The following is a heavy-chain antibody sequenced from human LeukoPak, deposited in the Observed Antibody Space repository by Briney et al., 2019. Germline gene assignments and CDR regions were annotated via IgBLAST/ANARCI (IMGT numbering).Heavy chain of an antibody. D-gene: IGHD2-21*02. CDR1: GLSFTNYW. CDR3: VRGSLRLPRSTPDY. CDR2: ISSDGSVT. V-gene: IGHV3-74*03. Sequence: GGSLRLSCAVSGLSFTNYWMHWVRQDPGKGLVWVSYISSDGSVTKYADSVKGRFTISRDNAVNTLYLQMNSLRVEDTAVYYCVRGSLRLPRSTPDYWGQGTLVTVSS. J-gene: IGHJ4*02.